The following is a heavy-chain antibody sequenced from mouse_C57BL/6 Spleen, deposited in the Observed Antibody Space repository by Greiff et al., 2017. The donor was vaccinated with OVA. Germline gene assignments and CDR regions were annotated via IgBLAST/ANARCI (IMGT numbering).Heavy chain of an antibody. Sequence: EVQVVESEGGLVQPGSSMKLSCTASGFTFSDYYMAWVRQVPEKGLEWVANINYDGSSTYYLDSLKSRFIISRDNAKNILYLQMSSLKSEDTATYYCAREGGGSLDYWGQGTTLTVSS. CDR3: AREGGGSLDY. CDR2: INYDGSST. D-gene: IGHD1-1*02. J-gene: IGHJ2*01. CDR1: GFTFSDYY. V-gene: IGHV5-16*01.